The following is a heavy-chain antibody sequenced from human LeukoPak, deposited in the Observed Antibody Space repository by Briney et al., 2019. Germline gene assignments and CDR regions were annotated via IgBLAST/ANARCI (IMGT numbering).Heavy chain of an antibody. CDR2: INPNSGGT. J-gene: IGHJ4*02. V-gene: IGHV1-2*02. CDR3: ARDQAALAARPFDY. D-gene: IGHD6-6*01. CDR1: GYTFTGYY. Sequence: ASVKVSCKPSGYTFTGYYMHWVRQAPGQGLERMGWINPNSGGTNYAQKFQGRVTMTRDTSISTAYMELSRLASDDTAVYYCARDQAALAARPFDYWGQGTLVTVSS.